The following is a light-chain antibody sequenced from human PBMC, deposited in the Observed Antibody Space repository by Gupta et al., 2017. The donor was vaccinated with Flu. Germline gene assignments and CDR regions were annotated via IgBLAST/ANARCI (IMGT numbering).Light chain of an antibody. Sequence: DTRMRPSPSPLSAPIGDTVTISCRASQNIDEWLAWYQLKPGKAPKLLIYKASSLENGVPSRFSGSGSGAKFTLTINNLQRDDSASYFCQQYYSYRSFGQGTKVEIK. J-gene: IGKJ1*01. V-gene: IGKV1-5*03. CDR3: QQYYSYRS. CDR2: KAS. CDR1: QNIDEW.